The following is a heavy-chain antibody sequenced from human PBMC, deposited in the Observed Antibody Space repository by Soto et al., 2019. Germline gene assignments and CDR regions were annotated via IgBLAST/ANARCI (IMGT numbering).Heavy chain of an antibody. V-gene: IGHV4-34*01. D-gene: IGHD6-13*01. J-gene: IGHJ4*02. CDR1: GGSLSGYY. Sequence: SETLSLTCAVYGGSLSGYYWSWIRQPPGKGLEWIGEINHSGNTNYNPSLKSRVTISVDTSKNQLFLNLSSVTAADTAMYYCARHHVRGRTIAGAAEFWGQGALVTVSS. CDR2: INHSGNT. CDR3: ARHHVRGRTIAGAAEF.